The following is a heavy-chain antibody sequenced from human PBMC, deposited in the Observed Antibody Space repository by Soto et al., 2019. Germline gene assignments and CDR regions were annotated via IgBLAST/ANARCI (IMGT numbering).Heavy chain of an antibody. J-gene: IGHJ4*02. CDR3: ASLRYSSDWFRIDH. D-gene: IGHD6-19*01. CDR1: DGSISSFY. V-gene: IGHV4-59*01. CDR2: IYYTGST. Sequence: QVQLQESGPGLVKPSETLSLTCTVSDGSISSFYWSWIRQPPGKGLEWIGHIYYTGSTKYNPSLRRRLTLSIDTSKNQFSLKLSSVNAADTAVYYCASLRYSSDWFRIDHWGQGTLVTVSA.